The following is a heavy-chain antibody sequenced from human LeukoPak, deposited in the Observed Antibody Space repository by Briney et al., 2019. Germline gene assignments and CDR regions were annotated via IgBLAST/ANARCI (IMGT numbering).Heavy chain of an antibody. CDR2: IKHSGST. CDR1: GGSFSGYY. CDR3: ARGYSSSWSRLIGAFDI. V-gene: IGHV4-34*01. D-gene: IGHD6-13*01. J-gene: IGHJ3*02. Sequence: SETLSLTCAVYGGSFSGYYWSWIRQPPGKGLEWIGEIKHSGSTNYNPSLKSRVTISVDTSKNQFSLKLSSVTAADTAVYYCARGYSSSWSRLIGAFDIWGQGTMVTVSS.